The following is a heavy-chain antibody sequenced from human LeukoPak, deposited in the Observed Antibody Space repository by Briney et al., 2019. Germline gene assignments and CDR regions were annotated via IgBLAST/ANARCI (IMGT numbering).Heavy chain of an antibody. J-gene: IGHJ4*02. D-gene: IGHD6-19*01. CDR1: GGSISSSSYY. CDR2: IYYSGST. V-gene: IGHV4-39*07. Sequence: PSETLSLTCTVSGGSISSSSYYWGWVRQPPGKGLEWIGSIYYSGSTYYNPSLKSRVTISVDTSKNQFSLKLSSVTAADTAVYYCARVLAVAGTPFDYWGQGTLVTVSS. CDR3: ARVLAVAGTPFDY.